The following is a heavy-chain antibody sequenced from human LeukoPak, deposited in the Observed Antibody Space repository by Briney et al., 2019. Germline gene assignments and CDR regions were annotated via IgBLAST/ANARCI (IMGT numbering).Heavy chain of an antibody. D-gene: IGHD4-17*01. CDR3: ARPDYGASGDY. CDR2: ISGSGGST. J-gene: IGHJ4*02. CDR1: GFTFSSYA. Sequence: GGSLRLSCAASGFTFSSYAMSWVRQAPGKGLEWVSAISGSGGSTYYADSVKGRFTISRDNSKNTLYLQMNSLKAEDTAVYYCARPDYGASGDYWGQGTLVTVSS. V-gene: IGHV3-23*01.